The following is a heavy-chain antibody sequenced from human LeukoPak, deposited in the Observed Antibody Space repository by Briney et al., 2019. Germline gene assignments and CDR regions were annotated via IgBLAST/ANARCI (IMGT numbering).Heavy chain of an antibody. CDR3: TRRSYCGDDCYSGLDY. CDR1: GFTFSGSV. CDR2: IRSKTNNDAT. D-gene: IGHD2-21*02. Sequence: PGGSLKLSRAASGFTFSGSVMHWVRQPSGKGLEWVGRIRSKTNNDATAYAASVKGRFTIYRDDSKNMAYLQMNSLKTEDTAVYYCTRRSYCGDDCYSGLDYWGQGTLVTVSS. J-gene: IGHJ4*02. V-gene: IGHV3-73*01.